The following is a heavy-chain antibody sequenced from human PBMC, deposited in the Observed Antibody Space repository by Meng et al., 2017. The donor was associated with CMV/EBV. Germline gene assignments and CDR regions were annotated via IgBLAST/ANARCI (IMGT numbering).Heavy chain of an antibody. CDR2: IYSGGST. CDR1: GFTVSSNY. CDR3: ARDTDYYDSSGYPFDY. V-gene: IGHV3-66*01. Sequence: GESLKISCAASGFTVSSNYMSWVRQAPGKGLEWVSVIYSGGSTYYADSVKGRFTISRDNAKNSLYLQMNSLRAEDTAVYYCARDTDYYDSSGYPFDYWGQGTLVTVSS. J-gene: IGHJ4*02. D-gene: IGHD3-22*01.